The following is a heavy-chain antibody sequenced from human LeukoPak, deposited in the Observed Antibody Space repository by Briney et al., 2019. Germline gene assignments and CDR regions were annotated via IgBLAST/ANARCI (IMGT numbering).Heavy chain of an antibody. CDR3: ARLWSSGTTPIDY. CDR1: GGSIGSYF. V-gene: IGHV4-59*08. Sequence: PSETQSLTCTVSGGSIGSYFWSWIRQPPGRGLEWIGYIYYSGSTNYNPSLKSRVTISVDTSKNQFSLRLNSVTAADTAVYYCARLWSSGTTPIDYWGQGTLVTVSS. D-gene: IGHD3-10*01. J-gene: IGHJ4*02. CDR2: IYYSGST.